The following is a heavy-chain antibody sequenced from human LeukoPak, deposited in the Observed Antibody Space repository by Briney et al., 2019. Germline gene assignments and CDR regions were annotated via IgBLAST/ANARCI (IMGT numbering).Heavy chain of an antibody. Sequence: GGSLRLSCAASGFTVSSNYMSWVRQAPGKGLEWASVIYSGGSTYYADSVKGRFTISRDNSKNTLYLQMNSLRAEDTAVYYCASARQYYYDSSGYDYWGQGTLVTVSS. V-gene: IGHV3-66*02. CDR2: IYSGGST. J-gene: IGHJ4*02. CDR3: ASARQYYYDSSGYDY. CDR1: GFTVSSNY. D-gene: IGHD3-22*01.